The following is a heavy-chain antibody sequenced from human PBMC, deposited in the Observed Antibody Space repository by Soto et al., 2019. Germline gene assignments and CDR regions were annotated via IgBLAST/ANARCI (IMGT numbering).Heavy chain of an antibody. V-gene: IGHV3-23*01. CDR2: ISVAGDT. CDR3: AKSLSTATSFDY. Sequence: XGSLRLSCSASAVTFSSYAMNWVRQAPGKGPEWVSHISVAGDTYYADSVKGRFTISRDNSRNTLFLQMNSLRAEDTAVYYCAKSLSTATSFDYWGQGNPVTVSS. J-gene: IGHJ4*02. CDR1: AVTFSSYA.